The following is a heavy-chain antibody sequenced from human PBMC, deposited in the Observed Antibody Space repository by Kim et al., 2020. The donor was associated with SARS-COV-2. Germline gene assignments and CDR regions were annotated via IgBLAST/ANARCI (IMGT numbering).Heavy chain of an antibody. J-gene: IGHJ3*02. D-gene: IGHD2-15*01. V-gene: IGHV1-58*01. Sequence: YEQKFQERVTITRDMATSTAYMELSSLRSEDTAVYYCAAERMVAEGAFDIWGQGTMVTVSS. CDR3: AAERMVAEGAFDI.